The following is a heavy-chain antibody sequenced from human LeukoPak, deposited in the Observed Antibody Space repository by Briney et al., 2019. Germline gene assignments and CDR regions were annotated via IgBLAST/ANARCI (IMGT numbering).Heavy chain of an antibody. CDR3: ARARRYCSGGSCYHNWFDP. CDR1: GYTFTSYG. J-gene: IGHJ5*02. Sequence: ASVKVSCKASGYTFTSYGISWVRQAPGQGLEWMGWISAYNGNTNYAQKLQGRVTMTTDTSTSTAYMELRSLRCDDTAVYYCARARRYCSGGSCYHNWFDPWGQGTLVTVSS. CDR2: ISAYNGNT. V-gene: IGHV1-18*01. D-gene: IGHD2-15*01.